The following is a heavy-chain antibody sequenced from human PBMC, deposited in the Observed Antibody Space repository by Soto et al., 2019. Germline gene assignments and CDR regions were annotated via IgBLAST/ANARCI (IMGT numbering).Heavy chain of an antibody. CDR1: GFTFRTYT. CDR2: IRGFSPYT. V-gene: IGHV3-21*01. Sequence: EVQLVESGGGLVKPGGSLRLSCVASGFTFRTYTINWVRQAPGKGLEWVSGIRGFSPYTFYAESVKGRFTISRDNAKNSLDLQMNSLGVEDTAVYYCARDRGYDAHDYYYNAMDVWGQGTTVTVSS. CDR3: ARDRGYDAHDYYYNAMDV. J-gene: IGHJ6*02. D-gene: IGHD2-15*01.